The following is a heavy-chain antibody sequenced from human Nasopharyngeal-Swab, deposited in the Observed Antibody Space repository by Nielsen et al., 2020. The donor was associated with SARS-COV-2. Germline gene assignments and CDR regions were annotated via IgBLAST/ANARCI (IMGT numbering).Heavy chain of an antibody. Sequence: SETLSLTCTVSGGSISSSSYYCGWIRQPPGKGLEWIGSIYYSGSTYYNPSLKSRVTISVDTSKNQFSLKLSSVTAADTAVYYCARHRGIYYYYYGMDVWGQGTTVTVSS. CDR1: GGSISSSSYY. J-gene: IGHJ6*02. CDR2: IYYSGST. D-gene: IGHD3-10*01. V-gene: IGHV4-39*01. CDR3: ARHRGIYYYYYGMDV.